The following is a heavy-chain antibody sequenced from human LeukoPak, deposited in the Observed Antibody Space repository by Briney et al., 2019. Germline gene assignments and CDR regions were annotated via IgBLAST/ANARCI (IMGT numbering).Heavy chain of an antibody. Sequence: GGSLRLSRAASGFNFSNYWMNWVRQAPGKGLEWVANINQDTSQKYSVASVKGRFTISRDNAKKSLYLQMNSLRAEDTAVYYCARGAFMTTATDFDYWGQGILVTVSS. D-gene: IGHD4-17*01. V-gene: IGHV3-7*01. CDR3: ARGAFMTTATDFDY. J-gene: IGHJ4*02. CDR2: INQDTSQK. CDR1: GFNFSNYW.